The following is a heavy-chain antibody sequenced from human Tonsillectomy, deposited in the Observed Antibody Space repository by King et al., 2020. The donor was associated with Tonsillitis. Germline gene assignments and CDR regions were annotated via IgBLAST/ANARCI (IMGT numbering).Heavy chain of an antibody. Sequence: VQLVESGGGLVQPGRSLRLSCAASGFDFDKHGMHWVRQVPGKGLEWVGGISWNSERKDYEEVVKGRFTISRDNTEKTLFLQMKSLRPDDTAFYYCAKDSYSGSTGGFDSWGQGTLVTVSS. J-gene: IGHJ4*02. CDR2: ISWNSERK. CDR3: AKDSYSGSTGGFDS. D-gene: IGHD2-15*01. CDR1: GFDFDKHG. V-gene: IGHV3-9*01.